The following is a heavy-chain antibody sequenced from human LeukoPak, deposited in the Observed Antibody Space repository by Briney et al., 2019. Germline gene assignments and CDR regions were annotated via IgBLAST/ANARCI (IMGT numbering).Heavy chain of an antibody. V-gene: IGHV4-59*08. J-gene: IGHJ6*02. CDR3: ARHAGTIVVVPAAIRAHYYYYGMDV. CDR1: GGSISSYY. Sequence: SETLSLTCTVSGGSISSYYWSWIRQPPGKGLEWIGYIYYSGSTNYNPSLKSRVTISVDTSKNQFSLKLSSVTAADTAVYYCARHAGTIVVVPAAIRAHYYYYGMDVWGQGTTVTVSS. D-gene: IGHD2-2*02. CDR2: IYYSGST.